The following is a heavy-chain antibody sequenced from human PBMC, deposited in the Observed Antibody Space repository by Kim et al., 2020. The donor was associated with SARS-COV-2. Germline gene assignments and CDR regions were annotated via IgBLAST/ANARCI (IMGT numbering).Heavy chain of an antibody. D-gene: IGHD3-3*01. CDR3: ARVHYDFWSGYSMNWFDP. Sequence: KMRVTISVDTSKNQFSLKLSSVTAADTAVYYCARVHYDFWSGYSMNWFDPWGQGTLVTVSS. V-gene: IGHV4-30-2*05. J-gene: IGHJ5*02.